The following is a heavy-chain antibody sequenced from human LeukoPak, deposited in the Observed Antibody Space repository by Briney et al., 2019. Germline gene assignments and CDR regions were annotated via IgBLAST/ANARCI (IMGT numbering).Heavy chain of an antibody. D-gene: IGHD6-19*01. J-gene: IGHJ5*02. V-gene: IGHV5-51*01. CDR3: ARLGSGWSGEPNWFDP. CDR2: IYPGDSDT. Sequence: GESLKISCKGSGYSFTSYWSGWVRQMPGKGLEWMGIIYPGDSDTRYSPSFQGQVTISADKSISTAYLQWSSLKASDTAMYYCARLGSGWSGEPNWFDPWGQGTLVTVSS. CDR1: GYSFTSYW.